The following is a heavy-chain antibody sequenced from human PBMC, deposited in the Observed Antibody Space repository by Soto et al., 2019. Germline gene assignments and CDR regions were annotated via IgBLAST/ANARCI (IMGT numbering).Heavy chain of an antibody. V-gene: IGHV3-74*01. CDR2: IDNDGIST. CDR3: VKDDFCLEIDY. CDR1: GFTFSTYW. Sequence: EVQLVESGGGLVQPGGSLRLSCAASGFTFSTYWMHWVRQVPGKGLVWVSHIDNDGISTTYADSVKGRFTISRDNAKNALDLQKTSLEADDATLYYCVKDDFCLEIDYWGLGHLGTYSS. D-gene: IGHD3-9*01. J-gene: IGHJ4*02.